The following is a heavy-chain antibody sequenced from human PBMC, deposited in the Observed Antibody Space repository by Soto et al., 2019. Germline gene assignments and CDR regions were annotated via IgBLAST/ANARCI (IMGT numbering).Heavy chain of an antibody. CDR1: GLTLSNYW. J-gene: IGHJ4*02. V-gene: IGHV3-7*01. CDR2: INQDGSGK. D-gene: IGHD2-2*01. Sequence: GGSLRLSCAASGLTLSNYWMNWVRQAPGKGLEWVANINQDGSGKYYVDSVKGRFTISRDNAKNSLYLQMDSLRAEDTALYYCARALTTVASFWGQGTLVTVS. CDR3: ARALTTVASF.